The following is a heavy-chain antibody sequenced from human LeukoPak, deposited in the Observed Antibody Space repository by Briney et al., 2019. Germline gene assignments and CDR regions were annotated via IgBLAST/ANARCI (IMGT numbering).Heavy chain of an antibody. CDR2: IFYTGTT. D-gene: IGHD3-10*01. CDR1: GGSISSYY. J-gene: IGHJ4*02. Sequence: SETPSLTCPVSGGSISSYYWRWIRQARGQGREWLGSIFYTGTTNYNPSLKSRLTMSVDKSKNRFSLKLSSVTAADTAVYYCARVGGIDDAGSYYSAIEYWGQGTLVTVSS. V-gene: IGHV4-59*01. CDR3: ARVGGIDDAGSYYSAIEY.